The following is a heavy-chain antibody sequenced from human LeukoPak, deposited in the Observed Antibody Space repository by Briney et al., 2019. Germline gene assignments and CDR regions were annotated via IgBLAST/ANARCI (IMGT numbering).Heavy chain of an antibody. D-gene: IGHD3-22*01. CDR2: INPHSGGT. V-gene: IGHV1-2*02. CDR3: ARVISTSYFGSSGYPAY. J-gene: IGHJ4*02. Sequence: GASVKVSCTASGYTFTDYYMHWVRQAPGQGLEWMGWINPHSGGTNSALTFLGRVSMTRDTSISTAYMDLSRLRSDDTAVYYCARVISTSYFGSSGYPAYWGQGTLVTVSS. CDR1: GYTFTDYY.